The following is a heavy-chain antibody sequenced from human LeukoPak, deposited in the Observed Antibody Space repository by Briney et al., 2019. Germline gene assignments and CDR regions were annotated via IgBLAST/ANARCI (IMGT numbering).Heavy chain of an antibody. Sequence: GASVKVSCKASGYTFTGYYLHWVRQAPGKGRERVGCINPNSCGTNDAQKFQGRVTMTRDTSISTAYMKLSRLRSDDTAVYYCAREVGGCSSTSCRLPYYYYYGMDVWGQGTTVTVSS. V-gene: IGHV1-2*02. CDR2: INPNSCGT. D-gene: IGHD2-2*01. CDR1: GYTFTGYY. J-gene: IGHJ6*02. CDR3: AREVGGCSSTSCRLPYYYYYGMDV.